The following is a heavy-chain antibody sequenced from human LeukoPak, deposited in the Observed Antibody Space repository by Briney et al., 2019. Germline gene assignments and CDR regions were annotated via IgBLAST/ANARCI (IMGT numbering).Heavy chain of an antibody. Sequence: SETLSLTCTVSGYSISSSNWWSWVCQPPGKGLEWIGEIYYSGSTKYNPSLKSRVTISVDKSKNQFSLKLSSVTAADTAVYYCARGPNLSLPLTYWGQGTLVTVSS. CDR2: IYYSGST. CDR3: ARGPNLSLPLTY. J-gene: IGHJ4*02. V-gene: IGHV4-4*02. D-gene: IGHD1-7*01. CDR1: GYSISSSNW.